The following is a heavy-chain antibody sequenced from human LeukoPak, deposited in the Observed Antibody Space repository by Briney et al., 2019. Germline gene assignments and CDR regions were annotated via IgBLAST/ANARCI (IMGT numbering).Heavy chain of an antibody. CDR3: ARDLHYDILTGYPSLDDAFDI. CDR2: IKQDGSEK. Sequence: GGSLRLSCAASGFTFSSYWMSWVRQAPGKGLERVANIKQDGSEKYYVDSVKGRFTISRDNAKNSLYLQMNSLRAEDTAVYYCARDLHYDILTGYPSLDDAFDIWGQGTMVTVSS. D-gene: IGHD3-9*01. V-gene: IGHV3-7*03. CDR1: GFTFSSYW. J-gene: IGHJ3*02.